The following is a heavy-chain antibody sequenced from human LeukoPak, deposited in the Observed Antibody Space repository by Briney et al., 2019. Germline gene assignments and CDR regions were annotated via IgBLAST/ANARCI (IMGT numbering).Heavy chain of an antibody. Sequence: GASVKVSCEASGYTFTSYGISWVRQAPGQGLEWMGWISAYNGNTNYAQKLQGRVTMTTDTSTSTAYMELRSLRSDDTAVYYCARDEWGVGATTDYYFDYWGQGTLVTVSS. D-gene: IGHD1-26*01. CDR2: ISAYNGNT. V-gene: IGHV1-18*01. CDR3: ARDEWGVGATTDYYFDY. J-gene: IGHJ4*02. CDR1: GYTFTSYG.